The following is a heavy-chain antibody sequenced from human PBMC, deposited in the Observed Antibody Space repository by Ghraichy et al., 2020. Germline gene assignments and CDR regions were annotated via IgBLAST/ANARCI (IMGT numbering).Heavy chain of an antibody. Sequence: SQTLSLTCTVSGGSISSYYWSWIWQPPGKGLEWIGYIYYSGSTKYNPSLKSRVTISVDTSKNQFSLKLSSVTAADTAVYYCARANGAKNDYWGQGTLVTVSS. CDR1: GGSISSYY. CDR2: IYYSGST. V-gene: IGHV4-59*01. J-gene: IGHJ4*02. D-gene: IGHD4/OR15-4a*01. CDR3: ARANGAKNDY.